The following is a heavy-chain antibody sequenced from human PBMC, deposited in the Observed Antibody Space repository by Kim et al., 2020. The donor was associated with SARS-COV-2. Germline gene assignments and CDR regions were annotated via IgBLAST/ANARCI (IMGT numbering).Heavy chain of an antibody. V-gene: IGHV3-23*01. J-gene: IGHJ5*02. CDR2: ISGSGGST. CDR3: AKGSSGWYVGRFDP. Sequence: GGSLRLSCAASGFTFSSYAMSWVRQAPGKGLERVSAISGSGGSTYYADSVKGRFTISRDNSKNTLYLQMNSLRVEDTAVYYCAKGSSGWYVGRFDPWGQGTLVAVSS. CDR1: GFTFSSYA. D-gene: IGHD6-13*01.